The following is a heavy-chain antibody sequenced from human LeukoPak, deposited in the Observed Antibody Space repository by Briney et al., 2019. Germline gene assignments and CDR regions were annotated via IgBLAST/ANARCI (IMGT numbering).Heavy chain of an antibody. CDR3: ARRAYSSGWYFFDY. CDR2: ISSSGSTI. V-gene: IGHV3-11*01. CDR1: GFTFSDYY. Sequence: PGGSLRLSCAASGFTFSDYYMSWIRQAPGKGLEWVSYISSSGSTIYYADSVKGRFTISRDNAKNSLFLQMNSLRAKDTAVYYCARRAYSSGWYFFDYWGQGTLVTVSS. D-gene: IGHD6-19*01. J-gene: IGHJ4*02.